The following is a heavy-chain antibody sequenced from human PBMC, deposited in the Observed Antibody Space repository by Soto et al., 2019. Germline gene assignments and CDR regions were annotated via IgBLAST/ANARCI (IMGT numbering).Heavy chain of an antibody. V-gene: IGHV1-18*01. CDR3: ARADPITDAFDI. Sequence: GASVKVCCEDSGYAFTSYGISWVRQAPGQGLEWMGWISAYNGNTNYAQKLQGRVTMTTDTSTSTAYMELRSLRSDDTAVYYCARADPITDAFDIWGQGTMVTVSS. J-gene: IGHJ3*02. CDR1: GYAFTSYG. CDR2: ISAYNGNT.